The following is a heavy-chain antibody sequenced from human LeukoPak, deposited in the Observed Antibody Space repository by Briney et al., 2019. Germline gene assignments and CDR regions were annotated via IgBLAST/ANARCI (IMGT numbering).Heavy chain of an antibody. V-gene: IGHV3-23*01. J-gene: IGHJ4*02. D-gene: IGHD6-19*01. Sequence: GGSLRPSCAASGFTFSGYAMSWVRQAPGKGLEWVSAVVGGGGTTFHADSVKGRFTISRDNSKNTVYLQMNSLRGEDTAVYYCAKARLSTGWAYNDFWGQGTQVTVSS. CDR3: AKARLSTGWAYNDF. CDR1: GFTFSGYA. CDR2: VVGGGGTT.